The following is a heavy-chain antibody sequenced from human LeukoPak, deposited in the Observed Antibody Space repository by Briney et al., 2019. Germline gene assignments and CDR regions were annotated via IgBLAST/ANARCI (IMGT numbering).Heavy chain of an antibody. Sequence: SETLSLTCTVSGGSISSGGYYWSWIRQHPGKGLEWIGYIYYSGSTYYNPSLKSRVTISVDTSKNQFSLKLSSVTAADTAVYCCARRVLHWFDPWGQGTLVTVSS. CDR1: GGSISSGGYY. J-gene: IGHJ5*02. CDR2: IYYSGST. V-gene: IGHV4-31*03. CDR3: ARRVLHWFDP.